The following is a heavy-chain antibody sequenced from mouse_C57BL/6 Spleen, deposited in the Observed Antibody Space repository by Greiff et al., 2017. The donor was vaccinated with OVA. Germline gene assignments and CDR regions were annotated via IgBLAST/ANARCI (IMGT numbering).Heavy chain of an antibody. J-gene: IGHJ2*01. CDR1: GYSITSGYY. CDR3: ARALPHFDY. V-gene: IGHV3-6*01. Sequence: ESGPGLVKPSQSLSLTCSVTGYSITSGYYWNWIRQFPGNKLEWMGYISYDGSNNYNPSLKNRISITRDTSKNQFFLKLNSVTTEDTATYYCARALPHFDYWGQGTTLTVSS. CDR2: ISYDGSN. D-gene: IGHD2-1*01.